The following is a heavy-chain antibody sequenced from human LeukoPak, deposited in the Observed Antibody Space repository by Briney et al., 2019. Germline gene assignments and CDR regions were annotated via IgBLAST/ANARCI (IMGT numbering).Heavy chain of an antibody. V-gene: IGHV3-74*01. CDR1: GFTFSRYW. J-gene: IGHJ4*02. D-gene: IGHD1-26*01. Sequence: GGSLRLSCAPSGFTFSRYWVHWVRQAPGKGLVWVSRVNSDGSSTDYADSVKGRFTISRDNAKNTLYLQMNSLRAEDTAVYYCARGYSGTYRLGYWGQGTLVTVSS. CDR3: ARGYSGTYRLGY. CDR2: VNSDGSST.